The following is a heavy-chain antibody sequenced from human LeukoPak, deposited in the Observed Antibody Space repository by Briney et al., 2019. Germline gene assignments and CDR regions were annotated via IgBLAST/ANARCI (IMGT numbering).Heavy chain of an antibody. CDR2: ISSSGSTI. V-gene: IGHV3-48*03. CDR3: ARDLRTRYYYYYMDV. J-gene: IGHJ6*03. CDR1: GFTFSSYE. Sequence: GGSLRLSCAASGFTFSSYEMNWVRQAPGKGLEWVSYISSSGSTIYYADSVKGRFTISRDNAKNSLYLQMNSLRAEDTAVYYCARDLRTRYYYYYMDVWGKGTTVTISS. D-gene: IGHD1-7*01.